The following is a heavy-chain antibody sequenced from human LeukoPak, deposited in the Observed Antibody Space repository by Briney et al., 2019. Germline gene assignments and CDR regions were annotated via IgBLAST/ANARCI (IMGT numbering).Heavy chain of an antibody. CDR1: GFTVSSNY. CDR2: IYSGGST. J-gene: IGHJ6*03. V-gene: IGHV3-66*02. CDR3: ARDRGGGYSYGRYYYYYYMDV. Sequence: GGSLRLSCAASGFTVSSNYMSWVRQAPGKGLEWVSVIYSGGSTYYADSVKGRFTISRDNSKNTLYLQMNSLRAEDTAVYCCARDRGGGYSYGRYYYYYYMDVWGKGTTVTVSS. D-gene: IGHD5-18*01.